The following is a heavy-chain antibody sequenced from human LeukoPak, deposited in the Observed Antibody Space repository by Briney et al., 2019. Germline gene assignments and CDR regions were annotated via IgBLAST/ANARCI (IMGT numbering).Heavy chain of an antibody. Sequence: GASVKVSCKASGYTFTGYYMHWVRQAPGQGLEWMGWINPNSGGTNYAQKFQGWVTMTRDTSISTAYMELSRLRSDDTAVYYCARHLAARYYYGMDVWGQGTTVTVSS. CDR1: GYTFTGYY. J-gene: IGHJ6*02. CDR3: ARHLAARYYYGMDV. V-gene: IGHV1-2*04. D-gene: IGHD6-6*01. CDR2: INPNSGGT.